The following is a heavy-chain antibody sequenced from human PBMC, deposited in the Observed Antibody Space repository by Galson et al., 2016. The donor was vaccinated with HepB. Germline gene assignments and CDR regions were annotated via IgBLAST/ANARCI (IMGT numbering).Heavy chain of an antibody. Sequence: SVKVSCKASGYTFTSYIMHWVRQAPGQRLEWMGWINASNGNTKYSQKFQARVTITRDTSASTAYMELSSLRSEDTAVFYCATIAGATTYWGQGTLVTVSS. CDR1: GYTFTSYI. D-gene: IGHD1-26*01. CDR3: ATIAGATTY. J-gene: IGHJ4*02. CDR2: INASNGNT. V-gene: IGHV1-3*01.